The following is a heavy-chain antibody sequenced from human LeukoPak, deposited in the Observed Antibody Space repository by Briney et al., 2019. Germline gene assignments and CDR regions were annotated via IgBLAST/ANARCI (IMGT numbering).Heavy chain of an antibody. CDR2: IYYSGST. V-gene: IGHV4-59*08. J-gene: IGHJ5*02. D-gene: IGHD3-10*01. CDR3: ARQSYLNWFDP. Sequence: PSETLSLTCTVSGASISNYYWSWIRQPPGKGLEWIGYIYYSGSTNYNPSLKSRVTISVDTSKNQFSPKLSSVTAADTAVYYCARQSYLNWFDPWGQGTLVTVSS. CDR1: GASISNYY.